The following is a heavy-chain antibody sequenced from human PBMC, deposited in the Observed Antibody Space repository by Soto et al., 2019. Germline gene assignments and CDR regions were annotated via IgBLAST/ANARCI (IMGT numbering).Heavy chain of an antibody. CDR2: IDPSDSYT. Sequence: GESLKISCKGSGYSFTSYRISWVRQMPGKGLEWMGRIDPSDSYTNYSPSFQGHVTISADKSISTAYLQWSSLKASDTAMYYCARLKMATMDAFDIWGQGTMVTVS. CDR3: ARLKMATMDAFDI. J-gene: IGHJ3*02. CDR1: GYSFTSYR. D-gene: IGHD5-12*01. V-gene: IGHV5-10-1*01.